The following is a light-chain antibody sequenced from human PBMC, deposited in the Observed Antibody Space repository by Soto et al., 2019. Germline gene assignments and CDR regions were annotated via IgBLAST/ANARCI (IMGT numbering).Light chain of an antibody. CDR2: QVS. V-gene: IGKV2-24*01. CDR3: MQTAQFPRT. J-gene: IGKJ1*01. CDR1: QSLADTVGNTH. Sequence: DIVMTQTPLSSPVTLGQSASISCRSSQSLADTVGNTHLSWLQQRPGQSPRLLINQVSNRFFGVRDXXSGSGAGTDFTLHISRVEAEDVGLYYCMQTAQFPRTFGQGTKVEI.